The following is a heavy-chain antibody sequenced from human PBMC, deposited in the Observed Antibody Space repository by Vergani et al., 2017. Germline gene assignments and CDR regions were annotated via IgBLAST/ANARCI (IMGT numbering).Heavy chain of an antibody. V-gene: IGHV3-21*01. J-gene: IGHJ5*02. Sequence: EVQLVESGGGLVKPGGSLRLSCAASGFTFSSYSMNWARQAPGKGLEWVSSISSSSSYIYYADSVKGRFTISRDNAKNSLYLQMNSLRAEDTAVYYCARLRVGAIISWGQGTLVTVSS. D-gene: IGHD1-26*01. CDR3: ARLRVGAIIS. CDR2: ISSSSSYI. CDR1: GFTFSSYS.